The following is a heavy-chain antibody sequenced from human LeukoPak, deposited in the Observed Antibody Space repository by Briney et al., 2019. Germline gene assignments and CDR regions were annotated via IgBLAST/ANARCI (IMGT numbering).Heavy chain of an antibody. CDR3: ARGYYGSAYFDY. D-gene: IGHD3-10*01. V-gene: IGHV3-64*01. Sequence: GGSLRLSCAASGFTFSSYAMHWVRQAPGKGLEYVSAISSNGGSTYYANSVKGRFTISRDNSKNTLYLQMGSLGAEDMAGYYCARGYYGSAYFDYWGQGTLVTVSS. CDR1: GFTFSSYA. J-gene: IGHJ4*02. CDR2: ISSNGGST.